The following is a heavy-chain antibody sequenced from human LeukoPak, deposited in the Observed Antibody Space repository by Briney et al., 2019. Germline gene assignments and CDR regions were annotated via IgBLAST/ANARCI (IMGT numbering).Heavy chain of an antibody. CDR2: ISGSGGSR. D-gene: IGHD3-22*01. CDR3: ASQVNYSSGYQLEDDY. CDR1: GFTFSSYA. Sequence: GGSLRLSCAASGFTFSSYAMSWVRQAPGKGLEWVSFISGSGGSRYYGDSVRGRFTISRDNSRNTLYMQMNSLRAEDTAVYYCASQVNYSSGYQLEDDYWGQGTLVTVSS. J-gene: IGHJ4*02. V-gene: IGHV3-23*01.